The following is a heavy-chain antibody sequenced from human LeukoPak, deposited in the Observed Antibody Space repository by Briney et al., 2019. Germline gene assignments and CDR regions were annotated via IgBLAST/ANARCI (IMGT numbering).Heavy chain of an antibody. CDR2: INAGNGNT. CDR1: GYTFTRYA. D-gene: IGHD2-2*01. Sequence: ASVKVSCKASGYTFTRYAMHWVRQAPGQRLEWMGWINAGNGNTKYSQKFQGRVTITRDTSASTAYMELSSLRSEDTAVYYCARGEYQLLWGFDYWGQGTLVTVSS. J-gene: IGHJ4*02. V-gene: IGHV1-3*01. CDR3: ARGEYQLLWGFDY.